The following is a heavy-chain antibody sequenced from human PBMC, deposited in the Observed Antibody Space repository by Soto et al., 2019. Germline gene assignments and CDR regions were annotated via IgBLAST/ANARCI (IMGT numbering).Heavy chain of an antibody. D-gene: IGHD3-22*01. Sequence: EVQLVESGGGLVKPGGSLRLSCAASGFTFSSYSMNWVRQAPGKGLEWVSSISSSSSYIYYADSVKGRFTISRDNAKNSLYLQMNSLRAEDTAVYYCARDTTYYDSSGYKGGVGAFDIWGQGTMVTVSS. V-gene: IGHV3-21*01. CDR3: ARDTTYYDSSGYKGGVGAFDI. CDR1: GFTFSSYS. J-gene: IGHJ3*02. CDR2: ISSSSSYI.